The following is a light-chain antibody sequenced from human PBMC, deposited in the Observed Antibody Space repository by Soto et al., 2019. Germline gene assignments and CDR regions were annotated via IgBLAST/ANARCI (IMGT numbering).Light chain of an antibody. CDR3: HHFGSLPET. J-gene: IGKJ1*01. V-gene: IGKV3-20*01. CDR2: SAS. CDR1: QSVASSY. Sequence: EVVLTQSPGTLSLSPGERVTLSCRASQSVASSYLAWYQQKPGRAPRLLFYSASSRATGIPGRFSGSGSGTDFTLTISRLEPEDFAVYYCHHFGSLPETFGQGTNVE.